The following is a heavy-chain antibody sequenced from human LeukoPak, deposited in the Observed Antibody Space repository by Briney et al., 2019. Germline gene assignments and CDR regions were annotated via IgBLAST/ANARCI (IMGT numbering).Heavy chain of an antibody. J-gene: IGHJ4*02. V-gene: IGHV1-3*01. CDR3: ARAGLRYYPHFDY. CDR2: INAGNGNT. CDR1: GYTFTSYA. Sequence: ASVKVSCKASGYTFTSYAMHWVRQAPGQRPEWMGWINAGNGNTKYSQKFQGRVTITRDTSASTAYMELSSLRSEDTAVYYCARAGLRYYPHFDYWGQGTLVTVSS. D-gene: IGHD1-26*01.